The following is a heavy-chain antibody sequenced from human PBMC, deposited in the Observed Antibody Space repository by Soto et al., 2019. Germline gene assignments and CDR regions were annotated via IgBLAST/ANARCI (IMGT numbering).Heavy chain of an antibody. CDR3: ARDKGDFIVRGVRRLDPYPMDV. J-gene: IGHJ6*02. V-gene: IGHV1-69*13. CDR1: GGTFSNYP. Sequence: SVKVSCKASGGTFSNYPINWVRQAPGQGLEWMGRIIPIFGSTSYAQKFQGRVTITADESTSTAYMELSSLGSEDTAVYYCARDKGDFIVRGVRRLDPYPMDVWGQGTTVTVSS. D-gene: IGHD3-10*01. CDR2: IIPIFGST.